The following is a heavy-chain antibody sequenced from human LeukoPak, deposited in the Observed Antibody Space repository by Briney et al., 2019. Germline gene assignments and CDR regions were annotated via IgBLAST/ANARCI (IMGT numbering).Heavy chain of an antibody. CDR3: ARGFRGWYAEGFDY. Sequence: ASVKVSCKASGGTFSSYAISWVRQAPGQGLEWMGGIIPIFGTANYAQKFQGRVTITADESTSTAYMELSSLRSEDTAVYYCARGFRGWYAEGFDYWGQGTLVTVSS. J-gene: IGHJ4*02. CDR1: GGTFSSYA. D-gene: IGHD6-19*01. CDR2: IIPIFGTA. V-gene: IGHV1-69*13.